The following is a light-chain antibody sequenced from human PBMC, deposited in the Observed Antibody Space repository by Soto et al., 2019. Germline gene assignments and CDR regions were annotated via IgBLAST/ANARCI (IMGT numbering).Light chain of an antibody. CDR2: AAS. J-gene: IGKJ4*01. V-gene: IGKV1-27*01. CDR3: QKYNTDQLT. Sequence: DIQMTQSPSSLSASVGDRVTITCRASQDISNSLAWYQQKPGKVPNLLIYAASTLQSGVPNRFSGSGSGTDFTLAITSMEHEDGATYYCQKYNTDQLTVGGGTRVEIK. CDR1: QDISNS.